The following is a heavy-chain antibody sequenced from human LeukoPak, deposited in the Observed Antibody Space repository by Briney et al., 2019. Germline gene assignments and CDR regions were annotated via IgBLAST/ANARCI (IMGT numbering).Heavy chain of an antibody. Sequence: PGGSLRLSCAASGFTVSNNYMNWVRHAPGKGLEWVSVIYSGGSTYYADSVKGRFTISRDNSKNTLYLQMNSLRAEDTVVYYCARDLALWGQGTLVSVSS. CDR2: IYSGGST. CDR3: ARDLAL. CDR1: GFTVSNNY. D-gene: IGHD3-3*02. J-gene: IGHJ4*02. V-gene: IGHV3-66*01.